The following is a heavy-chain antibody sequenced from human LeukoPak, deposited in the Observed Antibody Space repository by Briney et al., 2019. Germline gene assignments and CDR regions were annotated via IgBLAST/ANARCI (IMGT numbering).Heavy chain of an antibody. V-gene: IGHV4-34*01. CDR3: ARGLPNRSSGDYPRWFDP. J-gene: IGHJ5*02. D-gene: IGHD4-17*01. CDR1: GGSFSGYY. Sequence: PSETLSLTCAVYGGSFSGYYWSWIRQPPGKGLEWIGEINHSGSTNYNPSLKSRVTISVDTSKNQFSLKLSSVTAADTAVYYCARGLPNRSSGDYPRWFDPWGQGTRVTVSS. CDR2: INHSGST.